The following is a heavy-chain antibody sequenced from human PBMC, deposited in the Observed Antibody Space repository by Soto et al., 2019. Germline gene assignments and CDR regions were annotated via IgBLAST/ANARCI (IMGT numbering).Heavy chain of an antibody. CDR1: GYTFTSYG. V-gene: IGHV1-18*01. CDR3: ASDRGYCVSSRYLGRPLDI. J-gene: IGHJ3*02. CDR2: ISAYNGDT. D-gene: IGHD2-2*01. Sequence: QVQLVQSGAEVKKPGASVKVSCKASGYTFTSYGISWVRQAPGQGLDWMGWISAYNGDTNYPDKFQGRVTMNTDTSTGKAYRELRSLRSDDTTVYYCASDRGYCVSSRYLGRPLDIWGQSTMVTVYS.